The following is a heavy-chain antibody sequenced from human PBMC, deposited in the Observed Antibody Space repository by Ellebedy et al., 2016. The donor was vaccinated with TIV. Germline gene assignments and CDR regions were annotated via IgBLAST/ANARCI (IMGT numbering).Heavy chain of an antibody. CDR2: IKQDGSEK. J-gene: IGHJ4*02. V-gene: IGHV3-7*01. D-gene: IGHD1-26*01. CDR3: ARDKVVGATYFDY. CDR1: GFTFSNHW. Sequence: GESLKIPXAASGFTFSNHWMSWVRQVRGKGLEWVANIKQDGSEKYCVDSVKGRFTISRDNAKNSLYLQMNSLRAEDTAVYYCARDKVVGATYFDYWGQGTLVTVSS.